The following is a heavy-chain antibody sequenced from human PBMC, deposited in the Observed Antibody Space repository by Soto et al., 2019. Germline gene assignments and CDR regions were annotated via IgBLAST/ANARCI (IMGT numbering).Heavy chain of an antibody. D-gene: IGHD3-10*01. Sequence: GASVKVSCKASGYTFTSYIMHWVRQAPGQRLEWMGWINVYNGNTKYAQKVQGRVTMTTDTSTSTAYMELRSLRSDDTAAYYCARGVGSGSYYNQYNWFDPWGQGTLVTVSS. CDR3: ARGVGSGSYYNQYNWFDP. CDR2: INVYNGNT. V-gene: IGHV1-3*01. J-gene: IGHJ5*02. CDR1: GYTFTSYI.